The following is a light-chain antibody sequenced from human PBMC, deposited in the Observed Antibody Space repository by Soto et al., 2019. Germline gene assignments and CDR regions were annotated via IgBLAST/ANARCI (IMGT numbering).Light chain of an antibody. CDR1: SSNIGAGYD. V-gene: IGLV1-40*01. J-gene: IGLJ3*02. CDR2: DNN. CDR3: QSYDSSLSGWV. Sequence: QPVLTQPPSVSGAPGQRVTISCTGSSSNIGAGYDVHWYQHLPGIAPKLLIYDNNNRPSGVPDRLSGSKSGTSASLVITGLQAEDEADYYCQSYDSSLSGWVFGGGTKLTVL.